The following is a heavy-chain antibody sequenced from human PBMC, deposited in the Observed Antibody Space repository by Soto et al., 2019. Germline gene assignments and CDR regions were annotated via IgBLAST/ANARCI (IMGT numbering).Heavy chain of an antibody. J-gene: IGHJ4*02. CDR2: MNPYNGNT. V-gene: IGHV1-8*01. CDR1: GYTFTSYD. CDR3: ARGPGHLGYFDY. Sequence: QVQLVQSGAEVKKPGASVQVSCKTSGYTFTSYDINWVRQAPGQGLEWMGWMNPYNGNTGFEQKFPGRVTMTRTPSISTAYMDLSSLTSEDTAVYYCARGPGHLGYFDYWGQGALVTVSS. D-gene: IGHD3-10*01.